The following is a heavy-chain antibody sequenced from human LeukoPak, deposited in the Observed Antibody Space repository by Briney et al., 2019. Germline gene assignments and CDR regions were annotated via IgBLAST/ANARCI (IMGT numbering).Heavy chain of an antibody. Sequence: ASETLSLTCTVSGGSISRSSFYWGWIRQPPGKGLEWIGNIYYDGSTYYNPSLKSRVTISVDTSKNQFSLKVISVTAADTAVYYCARALLTTGWSHFDFWGQGTLVTVSS. D-gene: IGHD6-19*01. V-gene: IGHV4-39*07. CDR1: GGSISRSSFY. J-gene: IGHJ4*02. CDR2: IYYDGST. CDR3: ARALLTTGWSHFDF.